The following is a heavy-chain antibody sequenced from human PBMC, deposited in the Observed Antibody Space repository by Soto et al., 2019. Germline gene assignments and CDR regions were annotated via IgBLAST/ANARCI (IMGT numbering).Heavy chain of an antibody. V-gene: IGHV3-30-3*01. D-gene: IGHD3-3*01. J-gene: IGHJ6*02. CDR3: ARGAKIFPHYYGMDV. Sequence: QVQLVESGGGVVQPGRSLRLSCAASGFTFSSYAMHWVRQAPGKGLEWVAVISYDGSNKYYADSVKGRFTISRDNPKNTLYLQMNSLRAEDTAVYYCARGAKIFPHYYGMDVWGQGTTVIVSS. CDR1: GFTFSSYA. CDR2: ISYDGSNK.